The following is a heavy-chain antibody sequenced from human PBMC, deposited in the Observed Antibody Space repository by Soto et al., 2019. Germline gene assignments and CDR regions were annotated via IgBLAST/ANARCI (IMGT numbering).Heavy chain of an antibody. J-gene: IGHJ4*02. D-gene: IGHD3-22*01. V-gene: IGHV3-30*18. Sequence: QVKLVESGGGVVQPGRSLRLSCEASGFTFSNYGMHWVRQAPGKGLAWVAFISSDGINKYYVDSVKGRFTISRDNSENTLSLQMNSLRAEDTAVYYCAKDGDYYDSSGHLDYWGQGTHVTVSS. CDR3: AKDGDYYDSSGHLDY. CDR2: ISSDGINK. CDR1: GFTFSNYG.